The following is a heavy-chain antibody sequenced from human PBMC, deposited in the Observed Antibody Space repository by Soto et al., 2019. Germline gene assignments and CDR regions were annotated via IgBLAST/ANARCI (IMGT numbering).Heavy chain of an antibody. D-gene: IGHD1-1*01. CDR3: VRSGDNYNLLDY. V-gene: IGHV3-11*06. J-gene: IGHJ4*02. CDR2: SSNSGSFT. CDR1: GFTLSDHY. Sequence: KPGGSLRLSCAASGFTLSDHYMIWIRQAPGKGLEWIGYSSNSGSFTRYADSVKGRFSISRDNAKNSLYLQINSLRGDDTATYYCVRSGDNYNLLDYWGQGTPVTVSS.